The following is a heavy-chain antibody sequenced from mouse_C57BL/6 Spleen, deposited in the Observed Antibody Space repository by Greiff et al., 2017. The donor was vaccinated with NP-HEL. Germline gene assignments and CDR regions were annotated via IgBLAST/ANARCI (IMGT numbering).Heavy chain of an antibody. J-gene: IGHJ4*01. CDR3: ARDGNYRDYYAMDY. CDR2: ISYDGSN. V-gene: IGHV3-6*01. D-gene: IGHD2-1*01. CDR1: GYSITSGYY. Sequence: EVKLQESGPGLVEPSQSLSLTCSVTGYSITSGYYWNWIRQFPGNELEWMGYISYDGSNNYNPSLKNRISITRDTSKNQFFLRLNSVTTEDTATYYCARDGNYRDYYAMDYWGQGTSVTVSS.